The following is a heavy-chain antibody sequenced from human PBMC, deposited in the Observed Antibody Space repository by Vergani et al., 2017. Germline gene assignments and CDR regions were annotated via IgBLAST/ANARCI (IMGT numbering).Heavy chain of an antibody. CDR2: ISYDGTQK. CDR1: GFTSSYYG. Sequence: QVHLVESGGGVVQPGRSLRLSCVVSGFTSSYYGMNWVRQAPGKGLEWVAVISYDGTQKYYADSVKGRFTISRDNSKSTLYLQMNSLRTEDTAVYYCATKSCGNPGCQIGYFKEWGQGTLVTVSS. CDR3: ATKSCGNPGCQIGYFKE. V-gene: IGHV3-30*03. J-gene: IGHJ1*01. D-gene: IGHD4-23*01.